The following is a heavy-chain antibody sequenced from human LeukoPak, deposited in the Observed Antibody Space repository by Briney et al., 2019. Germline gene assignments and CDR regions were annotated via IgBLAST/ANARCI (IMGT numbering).Heavy chain of an antibody. J-gene: IGHJ4*02. CDR1: GFTFSNYE. CDR3: ARGVPARRFDS. Sequence: GGSLRLSCAASGFTFSNYEMKWVRQAPGKGLEWVSYISSSGSTIYYADSVKGRFTISRDNAKNSLNLQMNSLRAEDTAVYYCARGVPARRFDSWGQGTLVAVSS. V-gene: IGHV3-48*03. CDR2: ISSSGSTI.